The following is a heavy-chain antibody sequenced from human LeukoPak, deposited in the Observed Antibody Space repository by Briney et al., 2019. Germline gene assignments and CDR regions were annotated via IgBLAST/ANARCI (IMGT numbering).Heavy chain of an antibody. V-gene: IGHV3-30*04. CDR1: GFTFSSYA. Sequence: GGSLRLSCAASGFTFSSYAMHRVRQAPGKGLEWVAVISYDGSNKYYADSVKGRFTISRDNSKNTLYLQMNSLRAEDTAVYYCARDLGYCSSTSCPIRYYFDYWGQGTLVTVSS. J-gene: IGHJ4*02. D-gene: IGHD2-2*01. CDR2: ISYDGSNK. CDR3: ARDLGYCSSTSCPIRYYFDY.